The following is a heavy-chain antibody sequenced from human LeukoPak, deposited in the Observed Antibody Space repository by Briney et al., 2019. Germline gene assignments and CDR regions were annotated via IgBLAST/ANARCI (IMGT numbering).Heavy chain of an antibody. V-gene: IGHV3-15*01. CDR2: IKSKPDGRTT. Sequence: GGSLRLSCAVSGFTFSNAWMSWVRQAPGKGLEWVGRIKSKPDGRTTDYAAPVKGRFTISRDDTKNTLYLQMSSLKTEDTAVYYCTTGDYGDYGFYDYWGQGTLVTVSS. CDR1: GFTFSNAW. CDR3: TTGDYGDYGFYDY. J-gene: IGHJ4*02. D-gene: IGHD4-17*01.